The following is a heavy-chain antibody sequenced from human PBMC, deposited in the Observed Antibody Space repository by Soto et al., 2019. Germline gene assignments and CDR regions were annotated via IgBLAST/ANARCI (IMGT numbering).Heavy chain of an antibody. CDR2: IYYSGST. CDR1: GGSISSYY. V-gene: IGHV4-59*01. J-gene: IGHJ4*02. CDR3: ARFRSCSGGSCYWGEDYYYFDY. D-gene: IGHD2-15*01. Sequence: PSETLSLTCTVSGGSISSYYWSWIRQPPGKGLEWIGYIYYSGSTNYNPSLKSRVTISVDTSKNQFSLKLSSVTAADTAVYYCARFRSCSGGSCYWGEDYYYFDYWGQGTLVTVSS.